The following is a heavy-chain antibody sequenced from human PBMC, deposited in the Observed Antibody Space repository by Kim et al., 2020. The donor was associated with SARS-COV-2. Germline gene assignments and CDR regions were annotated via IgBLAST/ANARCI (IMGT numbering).Heavy chain of an antibody. V-gene: IGHV3-72*01. CDR3: TRDRLGAGDY. Sequence: GGSLRLSCAASGFTFSDHFMDWFRQAPGKGLEWVARIRNKAETYSTEYAASVKGRFTISRDDSRNSLYLQMNSLTSEDTAVYYCTRDRLGAGDYWGQGTLVTVSS. J-gene: IGHJ4*02. CDR1: GFTFSDHF. D-gene: IGHD1-26*01. CDR2: IRNKAETYST.